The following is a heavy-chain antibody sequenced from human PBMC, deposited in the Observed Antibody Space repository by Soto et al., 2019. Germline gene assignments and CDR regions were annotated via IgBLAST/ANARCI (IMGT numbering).Heavy chain of an antibody. CDR3: ARGGFWRGYYVRPLKNWLGR. D-gene: IGHD3-3*01. CDR1: GGSFSGYY. Sequence: PSETLSLTCAVYGGSFSGYYWSWIRQPPGKGLEWIGEINHSGSTNYNPSLKSRVTISVDASKNQFSLKLSSVTAADTAVYYCARGGFWRGYYVRPLKNWLGRWRQRTLVIVAS. V-gene: IGHV4-34*01. J-gene: IGHJ5*02. CDR2: INHSGST.